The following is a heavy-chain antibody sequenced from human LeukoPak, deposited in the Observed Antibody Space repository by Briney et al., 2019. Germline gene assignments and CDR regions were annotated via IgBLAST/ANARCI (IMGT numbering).Heavy chain of an antibody. J-gene: IGHJ4*02. CDR2: IYSGGST. CDR3: AREDSGSVYFDY. Sequence: GGSLRLSCAASGFTVSSNYVSWVRQTPGKGLEWVSVIYSGGSTYYADSVKGRFTISRDNSKNTLYLQMNSLRAEDTAVYYCAREDSGSVYFDYWGQGTLVTVSS. CDR1: GFTVSSNY. D-gene: IGHD1-26*01. V-gene: IGHV3-53*01.